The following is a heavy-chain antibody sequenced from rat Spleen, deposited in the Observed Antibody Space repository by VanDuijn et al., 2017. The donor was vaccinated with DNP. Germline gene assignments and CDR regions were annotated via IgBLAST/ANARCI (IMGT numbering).Heavy chain of an antibody. D-gene: IGHD1-7*01. CDR2: ITNTGGTT. V-gene: IGHV5-31*01. Sequence: EVHLVESGGGLVQPGRSLKLSCVASGFTFNNYWMTWIRQAPGKGLEWVASITNTGGTTYYPDSVKGRFIISRDNAKSTLYLQMNSLRSEDTATYYCTRDGPPYYGVPFDYWGQGVMVTVSS. CDR1: GFTFNNYW. J-gene: IGHJ2*01. CDR3: TRDGPPYYGVPFDY.